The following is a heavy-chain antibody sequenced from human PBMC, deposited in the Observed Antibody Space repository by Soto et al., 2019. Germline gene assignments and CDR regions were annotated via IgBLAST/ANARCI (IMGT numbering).Heavy chain of an antibody. CDR1: GFTFGDYA. V-gene: IGHV3-49*04. CDR2: IRSKAYGGTT. J-gene: IGHJ3*02. Sequence: PGGSLRLSCTASGFTFGDYAMSWVRHAPGKGLEWVGFIRSKAYGGTTEYAASVKGRFTISRDDSKSIAYLQMNSLKTEDTAVYYCTLPLVGATYDAFDIWGQGTMVTVSS. CDR3: TLPLVGATYDAFDI. D-gene: IGHD1-26*01.